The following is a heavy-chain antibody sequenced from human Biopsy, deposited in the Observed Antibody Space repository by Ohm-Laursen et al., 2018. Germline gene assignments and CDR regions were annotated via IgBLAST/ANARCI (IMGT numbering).Heavy chain of an antibody. V-gene: IGHV3-66*01. CDR1: GVTLSGYA. J-gene: IGHJ4*02. Sequence: SLRLSCAASGVTLSGYAMNWVRQAPGKGLEWISVSNSGGSTYYADSVKDRFTISRDNSNNAVFLQMNSLRAEDTAVYYCARGRGGLAPLDDWGPGTLVTVSS. CDR3: ARGRGGLAPLDD. CDR2: SNSGGST.